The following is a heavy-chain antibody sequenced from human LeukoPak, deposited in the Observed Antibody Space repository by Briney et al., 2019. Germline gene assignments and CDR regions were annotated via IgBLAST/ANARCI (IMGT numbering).Heavy chain of an antibody. CDR3: ATELRWKDH. CDR2: MKPNSGNT. V-gene: IGHV1-8*01. Sequence: ASVKVSCKASGYTFTNYDINWVRQATGQGLEWMGYMKPNSGNTGYAQKFQGRVTMTRDTSISTAYMELSSLTSEDTAVYYCATELRWKDHRDQGTLVTVSS. CDR1: GYTFTNYD. D-gene: IGHD4-23*01. J-gene: IGHJ4*02.